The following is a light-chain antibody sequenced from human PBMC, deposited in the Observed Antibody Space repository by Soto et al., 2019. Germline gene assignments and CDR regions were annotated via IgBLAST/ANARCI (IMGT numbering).Light chain of an antibody. V-gene: IGLV1-44*01. J-gene: IGLJ3*02. Sequence: QSVLTQPPSASGTPGQRVTISCSGSSSNIGSKTVNWYQQLPGTAPKLLIYSNNQRPSGVPDRFSGSRSGTSASLAISGLQSEDEGDYYCAAWDDSLNGRGVFGGGTKVTVL. CDR1: SSNIGSKT. CDR2: SNN. CDR3: AAWDDSLNGRGV.